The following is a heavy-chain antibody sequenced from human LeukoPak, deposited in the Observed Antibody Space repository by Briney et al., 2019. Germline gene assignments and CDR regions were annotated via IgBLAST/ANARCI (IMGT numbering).Heavy chain of an antibody. V-gene: IGHV3-23*01. Sequence: GGSLRLSCAASGFKFSNYAMSWVRQAPGRGLEWVSGIVNSGSRTYYADSVQGRFTISRDNSQNTLYLQMHSLRAEDTALYYCAKLSDKYCSGGSCYLDYWGQGALVTVSS. CDR2: IVNSGSRT. CDR1: GFKFSNYA. D-gene: IGHD2-15*01. CDR3: AKLSDKYCSGGSCYLDY. J-gene: IGHJ4*02.